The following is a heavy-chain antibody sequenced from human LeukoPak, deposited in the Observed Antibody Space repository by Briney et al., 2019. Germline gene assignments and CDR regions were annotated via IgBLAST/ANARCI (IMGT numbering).Heavy chain of an antibody. CDR3: ARYCSSTSCQDAFDI. CDR2: INPNSGGI. D-gene: IGHD2-2*01. CDR1: GYTFTGYY. Sequence: ASVKVSCKASGYTFTGYYMHWVRQAPGQGLEWMGWINPNSGGINYAQKFQGRVTMTRDTSISTAYMELSRLRSDDTAVYYCARYCSSTSCQDAFDIWGQGTMVTVSS. J-gene: IGHJ3*02. V-gene: IGHV1-2*02.